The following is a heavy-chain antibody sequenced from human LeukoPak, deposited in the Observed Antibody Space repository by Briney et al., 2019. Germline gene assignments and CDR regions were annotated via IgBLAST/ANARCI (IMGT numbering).Heavy chain of an antibody. V-gene: IGHV3-21*01. CDR3: ARESAPSY. Sequence: GGSLRLSCGASGFTFTSYGVYWVRQAPGKGLEWVSSISGTGSYTHYADSVKGRFVISRDNAKSSLYLQMNSLGDEDTGVYYCARESAPSYWGQGTRVSVSS. CDR1: GFTFTSYG. CDR2: ISGTGSYT. J-gene: IGHJ4*02.